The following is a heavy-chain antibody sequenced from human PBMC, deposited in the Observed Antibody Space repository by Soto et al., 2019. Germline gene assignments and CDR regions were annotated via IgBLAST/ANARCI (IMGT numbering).Heavy chain of an antibody. CDR2: ISAYNGNT. Sequence: ASVKVSCKASGYTFTSYGISWVRQAPGQGLEWMGWISAYNGNTNYAQKLQGRVTMTTDTSTSTAYMELRSLRSDDTAVYYCARSPDWDYIWGSQWDNWFDPWGQGTLVTVSS. D-gene: IGHD3-16*01. V-gene: IGHV1-18*01. J-gene: IGHJ5*02. CDR1: GYTFTSYG. CDR3: ARSPDWDYIWGSQWDNWFDP.